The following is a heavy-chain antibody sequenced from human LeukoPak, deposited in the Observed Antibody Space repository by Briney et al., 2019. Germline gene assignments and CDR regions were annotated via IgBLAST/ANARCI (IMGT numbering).Heavy chain of an antibody. V-gene: IGHV4-59*01. CDR3: ARAPGSYYPYGMDV. J-gene: IGHJ6*02. Sequence: SETLSLTCTVSGVSISSYYWSWIRQPPGKGLEWIGYIYYSGSTNYNPSLKSRVTISVDTSKNQFSLKLSSVTAADTAVYYCARAPGSYYPYGMDVWGQGTTVTVSS. CDR1: GVSISSYY. D-gene: IGHD3-10*01. CDR2: IYYSGST.